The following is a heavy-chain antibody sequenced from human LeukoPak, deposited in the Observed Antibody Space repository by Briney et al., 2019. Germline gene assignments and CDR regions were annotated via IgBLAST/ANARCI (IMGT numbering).Heavy chain of an antibody. Sequence: GALPHTCAASGSTFSSYSMNWVRQAPGKGLEWVSYISSSSTIYYADSVKGRFTISRDNAKNSLYLQMNSLRAEDTAVYYCARVRPNSSGCPAFEDWGQGTLVTVSS. CDR1: GSTFSSYS. D-gene: IGHD6-19*01. V-gene: IGHV3-48*01. CDR2: ISSSSTI. J-gene: IGHJ4*02. CDR3: ARVRPNSSGCPAFED.